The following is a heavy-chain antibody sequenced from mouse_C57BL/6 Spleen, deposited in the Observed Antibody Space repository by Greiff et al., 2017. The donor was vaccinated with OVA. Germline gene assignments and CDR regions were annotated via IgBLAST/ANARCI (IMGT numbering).Heavy chain of an antibody. J-gene: IGHJ3*01. Sequence: VQLQQPGAELVRPGSSVKLSCKASGYTFTSYWMHWVKQRPIQGLEWIGNIDPSDSETYYNQKFKDKATLTVDKSSSTAYMQLSSLTSEDSAVYYCARWGTGFAYWGQGTLVTVSA. CDR2: IDPSDSET. CDR3: ARWGTGFAY. D-gene: IGHD3-3*01. V-gene: IGHV1-52*01. CDR1: GYTFTSYW.